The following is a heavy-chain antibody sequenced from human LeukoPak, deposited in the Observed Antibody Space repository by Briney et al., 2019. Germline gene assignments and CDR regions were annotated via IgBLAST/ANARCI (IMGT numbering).Heavy chain of an antibody. CDR2: IYYSGST. J-gene: IGHJ3*02. D-gene: IGHD2-15*01. Sequence: PSETLSLTCVVSCDSISNCYWNWIRQPPGKGLEWIGYIYYSGSTDYNPSLKSRVTISVDTSKNQFSLKLSSVTAADTAVYYCARGEANCSGGSCYEGAFDIWGQGTMVTVSS. V-gene: IGHV4-59*01. CDR1: CDSISNCY. CDR3: ARGEANCSGGSCYEGAFDI.